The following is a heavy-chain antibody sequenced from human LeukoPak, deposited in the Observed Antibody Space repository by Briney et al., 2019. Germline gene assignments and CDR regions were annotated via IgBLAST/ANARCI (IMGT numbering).Heavy chain of an antibody. D-gene: IGHD6-13*01. CDR1: GYTFTSYA. CDR3: ARVLAYSSSWYRDGMDV. J-gene: IGHJ6*02. Sequence: GASVKVSCKASGYTFTSYAMHWVRQAPGQRLEWMGWINAGNGNTKYSQKFQGRVTITRDTSASTAYMELSSLRSEDTAVYYCARVLAYSSSWYRDGMDVWGQGTTVTVSS. V-gene: IGHV1-3*01. CDR2: INAGNGNT.